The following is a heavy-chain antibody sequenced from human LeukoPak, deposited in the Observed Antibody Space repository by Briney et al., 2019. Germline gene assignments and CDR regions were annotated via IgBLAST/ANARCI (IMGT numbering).Heavy chain of an antibody. D-gene: IGHD5-18*01. CDR3: ARDLSGVTGYTYGRGIDY. V-gene: IGHV3-30*02. J-gene: IGHJ4*02. CDR1: GFTFISYS. CDR2: IRYDGSNK. Sequence: GGSLRLSCAASGFTFISYSIHWVRQAPGKGLEWVAFIRYDGSNKYYADSVKGRFTISRDNSKNTVYLQMNSLRAEDTAVYYCARDLSGVTGYTYGRGIDYWGQGTLVTVSS.